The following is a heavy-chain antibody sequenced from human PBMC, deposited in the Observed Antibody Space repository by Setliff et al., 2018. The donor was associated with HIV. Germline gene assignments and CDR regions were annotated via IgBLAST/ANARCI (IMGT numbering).Heavy chain of an antibody. CDR1: GGPFSSTS. Sequence: PSETLSLTCTVSGGPFSSTSWSWIRQFPGQGLEWIGYIYYSGNTNYNPSLKSRVTISIDTSKNRFFLKLNSVTAADTAIYYCARDLHQPGYFYYVDVWGKGTAVTVSS. V-gene: IGHV4-59*01. CDR2: IYYSGNT. D-gene: IGHD3-16*01. J-gene: IGHJ6*04. CDR3: ARDLHQPGYFYYVDV.